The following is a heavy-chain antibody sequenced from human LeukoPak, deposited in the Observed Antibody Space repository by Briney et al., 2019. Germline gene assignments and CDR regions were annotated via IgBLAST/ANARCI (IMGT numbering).Heavy chain of an antibody. CDR2: IGTAYDT. J-gene: IGHJ3*02. Sequence: PGGSLRLSCVASGFTFSSYDMHWVRQGTGKGLEWVSAIGTAYDTYYAGSVKGRFTISRENAENSLYLQMNSLRAGDTAVYYCARLLGNSYGNNAFDIWGQGTMVTVSS. CDR1: GFTFSSYD. V-gene: IGHV3-13*01. D-gene: IGHD5-18*01. CDR3: ARLLGNSYGNNAFDI.